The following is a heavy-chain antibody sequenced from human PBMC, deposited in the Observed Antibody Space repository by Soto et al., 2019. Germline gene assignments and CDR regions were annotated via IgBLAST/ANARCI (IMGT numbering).Heavy chain of an antibody. Sequence: QVPLVQSGAEVKKPGASVKVSCQASGYTFTTYNINWVRQATGQGLEWMGRMNPDTGNTGYAQKFQGRVTMTRNPSINTAYMELSSLRSDDTAVYYCTRGFSLVRFDPWGQGTLVTVSS. CDR2: MNPDTGNT. CDR3: TRGFSLVRFDP. D-gene: IGHD1-26*01. CDR1: GYTFTTYN. V-gene: IGHV1-8*01. J-gene: IGHJ5*02.